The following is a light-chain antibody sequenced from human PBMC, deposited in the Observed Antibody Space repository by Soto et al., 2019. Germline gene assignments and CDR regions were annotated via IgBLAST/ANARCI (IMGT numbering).Light chain of an antibody. J-gene: IGKJ4*01. CDR1: PSVYSN. V-gene: IGKV3-15*01. CDR2: HAS. CDR3: QQYTKWPLT. Sequence: EIVMTQSPATLSVSPGERATLSCRASPSVYSNLAWYQQKPGQAPRLLIYHASTRATGIPARFSGGGSGTEFNLTISSLQSEDFAVYYCQQYTKWPLTFGGGTQVEIK.